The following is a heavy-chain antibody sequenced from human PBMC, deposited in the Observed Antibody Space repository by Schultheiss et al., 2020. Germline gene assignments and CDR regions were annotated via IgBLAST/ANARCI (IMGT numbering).Heavy chain of an antibody. Sequence: GSLRLSCAVSGGSFSVYNWSWIRQPPGKGLEWIGYIYYSGSTNYNPSLKSRVTISVDTSKNQFSLKLSSVTAADTAVYYCARRPSPSPAYYFDYWGQGTLVTVSS. CDR1: GGSFSVYN. CDR2: IYYSGST. V-gene: IGHV4-59*08. J-gene: IGHJ4*02. CDR3: ARRPSPSPAYYFDY.